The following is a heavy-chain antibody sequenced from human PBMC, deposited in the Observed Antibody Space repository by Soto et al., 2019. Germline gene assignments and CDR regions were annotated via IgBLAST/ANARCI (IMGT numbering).Heavy chain of an antibody. Sequence: GGSLRLSCAASGFTFSSYSMNWVRQAPGKGLEWVSYISSSSTIYYADSVKGRFTISRDNAKNSLYLQMNSLRDEDTAVYYCARPRGPYSNYHLDYWGQGTPVTVSS. D-gene: IGHD4-4*01. J-gene: IGHJ4*02. CDR2: ISSSSTI. CDR1: GFTFSSYS. V-gene: IGHV3-48*02. CDR3: ARPRGPYSNYHLDY.